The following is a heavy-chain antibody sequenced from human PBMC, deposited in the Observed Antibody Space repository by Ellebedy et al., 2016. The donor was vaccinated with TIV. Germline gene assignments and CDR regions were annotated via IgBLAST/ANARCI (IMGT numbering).Heavy chain of an antibody. J-gene: IGHJ4*02. CDR1: GFSFSDHY. CDR3: VRTARIADY. D-gene: IGHD2-21*02. CDR2: ISGSSVDT. Sequence: GGSLRLSCVVSGFSFSDHYMNWIRQTPGKGLEWLSYISGSSVDTNYADSAKGRFTISRDNAKNSLYLQMNSLRAEDTAVYYCVRTARIADYWGQGTLVTVSS. V-gene: IGHV3-11*06.